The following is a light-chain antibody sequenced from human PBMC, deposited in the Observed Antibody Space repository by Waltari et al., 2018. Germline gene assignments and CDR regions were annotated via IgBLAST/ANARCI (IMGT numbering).Light chain of an antibody. CDR3: QQYNFWPT. CDR2: DTS. J-gene: IGKJ4*01. Sequence: TVMTQSPATLSVSPGERATLPCRASQSVSSYLAWYQQRPGQAPRLLIYDTSTRASGVPARFSGSGSGTEFTLTISSLQSEDFAVYYCQQYNFWPTFGGGTKVEIK. V-gene: IGKV3-15*01. CDR1: QSVSSY.